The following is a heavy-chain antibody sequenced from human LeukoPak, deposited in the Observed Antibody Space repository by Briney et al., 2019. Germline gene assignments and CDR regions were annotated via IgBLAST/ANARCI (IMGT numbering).Heavy chain of an antibody. CDR2: ISSSSNTI. V-gene: IGHV3-11*01. Sequence: GGSLRLSCAASGFTFSDYYMSWIRQAPGKGLEWVSYISSSSNTIYYADSVKGRFTISRDNAKNSLYLQMNSLRAEDTALYYCAREMVRGVTWFDPWGQGTLVTVSS. D-gene: IGHD3-10*01. J-gene: IGHJ5*02. CDR3: AREMVRGVTWFDP. CDR1: GFTFSDYY.